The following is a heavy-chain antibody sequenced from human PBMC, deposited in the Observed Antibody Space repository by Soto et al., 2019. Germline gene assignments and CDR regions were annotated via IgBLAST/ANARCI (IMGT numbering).Heavy chain of an antibody. CDR3: ARLGPDSSGSDY. CDR2: IYPGDSDT. CDR1: GYRFTSYW. V-gene: IGHV5-51*01. J-gene: IGHJ4*02. Sequence: PGESRTSSCKGSGYRFTSYWSGWVRQMPGKGLEWMGIIYPGDSDTRYSPSFQGQVTISADKSISTAYLQWSSLKASDTAMYYCARLGPDSSGSDYWGQGTLVTVSS. D-gene: IGHD3-22*01.